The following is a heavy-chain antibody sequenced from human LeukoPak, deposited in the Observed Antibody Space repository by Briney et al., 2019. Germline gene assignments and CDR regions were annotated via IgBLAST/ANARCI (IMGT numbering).Heavy chain of an antibody. Sequence: ASVKVSCKASGYTFTSYDINWVRQAPGQGLEWMGWISAYNGNTNYAQKLQGRVTMTTDTSASTAYMELRSLRSDDTAVYYCARSDGSGSYLSWGQGTLVTVSS. J-gene: IGHJ4*02. CDR1: GYTFTSYD. D-gene: IGHD3-10*01. V-gene: IGHV1-18*01. CDR3: ARSDGSGSYLS. CDR2: ISAYNGNT.